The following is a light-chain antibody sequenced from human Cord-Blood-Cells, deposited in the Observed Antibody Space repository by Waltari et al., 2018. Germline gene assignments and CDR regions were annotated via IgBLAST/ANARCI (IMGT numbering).Light chain of an antibody. V-gene: IGLV3-19*01. CDR1: SLRSYY. CDR3: NARDSSGNHVV. CDR2: GKN. J-gene: IGLJ2*01. Sequence: SSELTQDPAVSVALGQTVRITCQGDSLRSYYASWYQQKPGQAPVLVIYGKNNRPSGMPDRFCGSSSGNTASLTITGAQAEDEADYYCNARDSSGNHVVFGGGTKLTVL.